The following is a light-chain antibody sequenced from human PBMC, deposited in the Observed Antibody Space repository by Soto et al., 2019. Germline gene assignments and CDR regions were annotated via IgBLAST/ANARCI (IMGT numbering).Light chain of an antibody. CDR1: QSLTNSF. V-gene: IGKV3-20*01. CDR3: QQYGTSEII. J-gene: IGKJ5*01. Sequence: EFVLTQSPGTLSLSPGERATLSCRGSQSLTNSFIAWYQQRTGQAPRILIYDTSSRASGIPDRFSGSGSGTDCTLTISRLETEDFSVFYCQQYGTSEIIFGQGTRLEIK. CDR2: DTS.